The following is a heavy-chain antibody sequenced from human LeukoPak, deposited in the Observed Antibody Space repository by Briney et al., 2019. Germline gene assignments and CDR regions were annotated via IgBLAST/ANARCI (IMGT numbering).Heavy chain of an antibody. CDR3: ANCYDSSGFFAY. CDR2: IDTNTGNL. J-gene: IGHJ4*02. D-gene: IGHD3-22*01. V-gene: IGHV7-4-1*02. CDR1: GYTFTKYA. Sequence: ASVKVSCTGSGYTFTKYAISWVRQAPGQGLEYMGWIDTNTGNLTYAQGFTGRFVFSLDTSVSTAYLQISSLKAEDSAIYFCANCYDSSGFFAYWGQGTPVTVSS.